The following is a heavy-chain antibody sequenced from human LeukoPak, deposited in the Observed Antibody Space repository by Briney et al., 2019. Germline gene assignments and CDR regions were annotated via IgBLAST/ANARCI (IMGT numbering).Heavy chain of an antibody. Sequence: PSETLSLTCGVYGGSFSDFYWSWIRQPPGKGLEWIGEIGHSGSTNYNPSLNSRVTISLDISNNQFSLRLTSVTAADTAVYYCARDSGKRSYINWGQGTLVTVSS. CDR2: IGHSGST. CDR1: GGSFSDFY. J-gene: IGHJ4*02. CDR3: ARDSGKRSYIN. D-gene: IGHD1-26*01. V-gene: IGHV4-34*01.